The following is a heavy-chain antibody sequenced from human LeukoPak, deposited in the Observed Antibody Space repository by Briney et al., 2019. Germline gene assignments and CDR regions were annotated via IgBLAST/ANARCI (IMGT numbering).Heavy chain of an antibody. D-gene: IGHD4-17*01. V-gene: IGHV1-46*01. J-gene: IGHJ5*02. CDR1: GYTFTNYY. CDR2: INPSGGNT. Sequence: GASVKVSCKASGYTFTNYYIHWVRQAPGQGLERMGIINPSGGNTNYAQKLQGRVTMTTDTSTSTAYMELRSLRSDDTAVYYCARSPDHYGDYVGWFDPWGQGTLVTVSS. CDR3: ARSPDHYGDYVGWFDP.